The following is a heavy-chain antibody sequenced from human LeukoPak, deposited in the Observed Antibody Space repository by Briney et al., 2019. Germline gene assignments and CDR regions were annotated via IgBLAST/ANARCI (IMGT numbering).Heavy chain of an antibody. J-gene: IGHJ6*04. D-gene: IGHD3-10*01. CDR2: NYYSGST. V-gene: IGHV4-31*03. CDR1: GCSISSGGYY. Sequence: SQTLSLTCTVSGCSISSGGYYWSWIRQHPGKGLEWIGYNYYSGSTYYNPSLKSRVTISVDTSKNQFSLKLSSVTAADTAVYYCARQGSGILWRGYGMDVWGKGTTVTVSS. CDR3: ARQGSGILWRGYGMDV.